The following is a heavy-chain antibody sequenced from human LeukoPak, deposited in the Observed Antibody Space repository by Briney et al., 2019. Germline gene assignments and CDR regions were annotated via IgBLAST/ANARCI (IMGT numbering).Heavy chain of an antibody. CDR2: ISSSGSTI. J-gene: IGHJ4*02. CDR1: GFTFSSYE. Sequence: GGSLRLSCAASGFTFSSYEMNWVRQAPRKGLEWVSYISSSGSTIYYADSVKGRFTISRDNAKNTLYLQMNSLRAEDTAVYYCAKGSGSYGQDLYSWGQGTLVTVAS. D-gene: IGHD3-3*01. V-gene: IGHV3-48*03. CDR3: AKGSGSYGQDLYS.